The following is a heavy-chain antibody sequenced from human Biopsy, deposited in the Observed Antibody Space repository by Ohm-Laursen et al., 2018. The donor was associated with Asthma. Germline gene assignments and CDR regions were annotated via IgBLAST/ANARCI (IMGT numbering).Heavy chain of an antibody. Sequence: GASVKVFCKSLGGTFNTYVIGWVRQAPGQGLEWMGGINSVFGTTTYPQKFQDRVTITADDSTSTVYMELGSLRSEDTAVYYCARKAGSCISRTCYSLDFWGQGTLVTVSS. J-gene: IGHJ4*02. D-gene: IGHD2-2*01. CDR1: GGTFNTYV. CDR2: INSVFGTT. V-gene: IGHV1-69*13. CDR3: ARKAGSCISRTCYSLDF.